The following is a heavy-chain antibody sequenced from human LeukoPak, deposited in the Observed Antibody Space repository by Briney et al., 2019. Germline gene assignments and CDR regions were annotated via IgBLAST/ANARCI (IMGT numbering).Heavy chain of an antibody. CDR2: IRGGGGSA. D-gene: IGHD4-17*01. V-gene: IGHV3-23*01. CDR1: GFTFSAYA. J-gene: IGHJ3*02. Sequence: GSLRLSCTASGFTFSAYAMMWVRQAPGKGPEWVSAIRGGGGSAFYADSVNGRFTISRDNSKYTLFLQMNSLRAEDTAVYYCARDPNGDYIGAFDMWGPGTMVTVSS. CDR3: ARDPNGDYIGAFDM.